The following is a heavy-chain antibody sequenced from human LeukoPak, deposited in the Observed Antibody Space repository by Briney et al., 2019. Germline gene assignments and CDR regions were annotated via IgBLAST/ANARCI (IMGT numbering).Heavy chain of an antibody. J-gene: IGHJ4*02. Sequence: SETLSLTCTVSGGSISSYYWSWIRQPPGKGLEWSGYIYYSGSTNYNPSLKSRVTISVDTSKNQFSLKLSSVTAADTAVYYCARGCSGGSFYGYSYGYVFDYWGQGTLVTVSS. V-gene: IGHV4-59*01. D-gene: IGHD2-15*01. CDR1: GGSISSYY. CDR2: IYYSGST. CDR3: ARGCSGGSFYGYSYGYVFDY.